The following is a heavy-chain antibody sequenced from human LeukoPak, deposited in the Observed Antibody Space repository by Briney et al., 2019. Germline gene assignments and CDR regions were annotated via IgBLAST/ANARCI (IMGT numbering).Heavy chain of an antibody. Sequence: ASVKVSCKASGYTFTSYGISWVRQAPGQGLEWMGWISAYNGNTNYAQKLQGRVTMTTDTSTSTAYMELRSLRSDDTAVYYCARASMVRGSPSFDPWGQGTLVTVSS. V-gene: IGHV1-18*01. CDR1: GYTFTSYG. J-gene: IGHJ5*02. CDR2: ISAYNGNT. D-gene: IGHD3-10*01. CDR3: ARASMVRGSPSFDP.